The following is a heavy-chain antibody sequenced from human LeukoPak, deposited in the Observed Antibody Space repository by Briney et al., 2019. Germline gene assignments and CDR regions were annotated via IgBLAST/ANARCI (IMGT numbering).Heavy chain of an antibody. V-gene: IGHV3-11*06. CDR3: ARARIAAAGPFDY. D-gene: IGHD6-13*01. CDR1: GFTFSGYY. J-gene: IGHJ4*02. Sequence: GGSLRLSCAASGFTFSGYYMSWIRQAPGKGLEWVSYISSSSSYTNYADSVKGRFTISRDNAKNSLYLQMNSLRAEDTAVYYCARARIAAAGPFDYWGQGTLVTVSS. CDR2: ISSSSSYT.